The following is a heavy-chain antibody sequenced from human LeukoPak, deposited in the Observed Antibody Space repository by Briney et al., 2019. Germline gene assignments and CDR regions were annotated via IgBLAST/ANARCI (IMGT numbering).Heavy chain of an antibody. CDR3: AIDRRKWLQLGCVP. D-gene: IGHD5-24*01. CDR1: GFTLTNED. CDR2: ISGSGGST. V-gene: IGHV3-23*01. Sequence: GGSLPQTRAASGFTLTNEDMGGVRQAPGKGLEWVSAISGSGGSTYYADSVKGRFTISRDNSKNTLYLQMNSLRAEDTAVYYCAIDRRKWLQLGCVPWGGRTLLSVSS. J-gene: IGHJ5*02.